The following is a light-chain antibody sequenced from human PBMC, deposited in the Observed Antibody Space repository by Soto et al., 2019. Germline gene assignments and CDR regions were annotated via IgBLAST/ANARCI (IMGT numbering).Light chain of an antibody. V-gene: IGKV3-20*01. CDR3: QQYGSSPAWT. J-gene: IGKJ2*02. Sequence: EIVLTQSPGTLSLSPGERATLSCRASQSVSSSYLAWYQQKPGQAPRLLIYGASSRATGIPERFSGSGSGTDFTLTISRLEPEDFAVYYCQQYGSSPAWTFGQGTKLEIK. CDR2: GAS. CDR1: QSVSSSY.